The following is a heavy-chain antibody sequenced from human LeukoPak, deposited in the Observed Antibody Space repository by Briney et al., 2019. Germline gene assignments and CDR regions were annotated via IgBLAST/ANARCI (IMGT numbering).Heavy chain of an antibody. D-gene: IGHD6-13*01. J-gene: IGHJ4*02. Sequence: KPSETLSLTCAVYGGSFSGYYWSWIRQPPGKGLEWIGEINHSGSTNYNPSLKSRVTISVGTSKNQFSLKLSSVTAADTAVYYCAREDPHSAIAAVDYWGQGTLVTVSS. CDR3: AREDPHSAIAAVDY. CDR1: GGSFSGYY. V-gene: IGHV4-34*01. CDR2: INHSGST.